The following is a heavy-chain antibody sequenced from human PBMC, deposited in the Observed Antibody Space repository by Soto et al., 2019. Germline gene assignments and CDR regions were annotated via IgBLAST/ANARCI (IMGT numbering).Heavy chain of an antibody. V-gene: IGHV4-59*08. J-gene: IGHJ3*01. CDR2: IYYSGST. CDR3: ARLGYYDAFDF. CDR1: GGSISSYY. D-gene: IGHD4-17*01. Sequence: SETLSLTCTVSGGSISSYYWSWIRQPPGKGLEWIGYIYYSGSTNYNPSLTSRVTISVDTSKNQFSLKLSSVTAADTAVYYCARLGYYDAFDFWGQGTTVTVSS.